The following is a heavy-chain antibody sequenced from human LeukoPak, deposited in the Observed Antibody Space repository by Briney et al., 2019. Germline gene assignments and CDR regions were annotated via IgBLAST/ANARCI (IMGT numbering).Heavy chain of an antibody. V-gene: IGHV1-24*01. CDR2: FDPEDGET. Sequence: ASVKVSCKVSGYTLTELSMHWVRQAPGKGLEWMGGFDPEDGETIYAQKFQGRVTMTEDTSTDTAYMELSSLRSEDTAVYYCATDLGQKLVSVGWFDPWGQGTLVTVSS. CDR3: ATDLGQKLVSVGWFDP. CDR1: GYTLTELS. J-gene: IGHJ5*02. D-gene: IGHD6-13*01.